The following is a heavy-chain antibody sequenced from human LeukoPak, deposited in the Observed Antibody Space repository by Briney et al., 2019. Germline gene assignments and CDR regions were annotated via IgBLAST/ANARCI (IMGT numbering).Heavy chain of an antibody. CDR2: ISGSGGST. CDR1: GITLSNYG. CDR3: AKRGVVIRVILVGFHKEAYYFDS. D-gene: IGHD3-10*01. J-gene: IGHJ4*02. V-gene: IGHV3-23*01. Sequence: GGSLRLSCAVSGITLSNYGMSWVRRAPGKGLEWVAGISGSGGSTYYADSVKGRFTISRDNPENTLYLQMNSLRAEDTAVYFCAKRGVVIRVILVGFHKEAYYFDSWGQGALVTVSS.